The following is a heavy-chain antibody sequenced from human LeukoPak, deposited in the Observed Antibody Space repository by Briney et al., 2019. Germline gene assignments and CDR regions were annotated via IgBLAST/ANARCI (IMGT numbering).Heavy chain of an antibody. V-gene: IGHV3-7*01. CDR2: IKQDGSEK. CDR1: GLTFSSYW. CDR3: ASGRQLGY. J-gene: IGHJ4*02. Sequence: GGSLRLSCAASGLTFSSYWMSWVRQAPGKGLEWVANIKQDGSEKYYVDSVKGRFTISRDNARNSLYLQMNSLRAEDTAIYYCASGRQLGYWGQGTRVTVSS. D-gene: IGHD3-16*01.